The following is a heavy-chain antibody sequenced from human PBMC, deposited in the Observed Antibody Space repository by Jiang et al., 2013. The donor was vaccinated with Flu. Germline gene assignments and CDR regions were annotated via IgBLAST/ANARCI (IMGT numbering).Heavy chain of an antibody. CDR2: IYHSGST. CDR3: AREGVVAGAFDI. J-gene: IGHJ3*02. CDR1: GYSISSGYY. D-gene: IGHD2-15*01. Sequence: TLSLSCAVSGYSISSGYYWGWIRQPPGKGLEWIGSIYHSGSTYYNPSLKSRVTISVDTSKTQFSLKLSSVTAADTAVYYCAREGVVAGAFDIWGQGTMVTVSS. V-gene: IGHV4-38-2*02.